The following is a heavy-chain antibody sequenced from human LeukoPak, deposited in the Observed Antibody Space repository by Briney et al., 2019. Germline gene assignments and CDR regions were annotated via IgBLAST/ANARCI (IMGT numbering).Heavy chain of an antibody. J-gene: IGHJ4*02. CDR3: AKDAAGPEY. V-gene: IGHV3-23*01. D-gene: IGHD6-13*01. Sequence: GGSLRLSCAASGLTFSDYSMTWVRQAPGKGLFWVSGISAGGGSTYYADSAKGRFTISRDNSRNTLYLQMNSLRAEDTAVYYCAKDAAGPEYWGQGTLVTVSS. CDR1: GLTFSDYS. CDR2: ISAGGGST.